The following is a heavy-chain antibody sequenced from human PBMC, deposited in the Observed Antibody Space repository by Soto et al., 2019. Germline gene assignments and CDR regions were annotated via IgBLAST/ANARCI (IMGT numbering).Heavy chain of an antibody. Sequence: SETLSLTCAVYGGSFSGYYWSWIRQPPGKGLEWIGEINHSGSTNYNPSLKSRVTISVDTSKKQFFLKLSSVTAADTAVFYFVRLSWLQLWCYYYYYGMDVWGQGTTGTVSS. CDR3: VRLSWLQLWCYYYYYGMDV. V-gene: IGHV4-34*01. D-gene: IGHD5-12*01. CDR1: GGSFSGYY. CDR2: INHSGST. J-gene: IGHJ6*02.